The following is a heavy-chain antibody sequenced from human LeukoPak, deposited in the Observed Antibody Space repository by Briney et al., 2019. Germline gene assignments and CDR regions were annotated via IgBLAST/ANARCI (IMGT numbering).Heavy chain of an antibody. D-gene: IGHD3-22*01. CDR1: GGTFSSYA. CDR3: ARGLVVVDPGPYYFDY. Sequence: SVKVSCKASGGTFSSYAISWVRQAPGQGLEWMGGIIPIFGTANYAQKFQGRVTITADESTSTAYMELSSLRSEDTGVYYCARGLVVVDPGPYYFDYWGQGTLVTVSS. J-gene: IGHJ4*02. V-gene: IGHV1-69*13. CDR2: IIPIFGTA.